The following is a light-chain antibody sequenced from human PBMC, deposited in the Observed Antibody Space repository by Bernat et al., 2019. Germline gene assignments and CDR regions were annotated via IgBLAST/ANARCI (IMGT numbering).Light chain of an antibody. Sequence: QSALTQPASVSGSPGQSITISCTGTSSDVGGYNYVSCYQKHPGKAPKLMIYDVSNRPSGVSNRFSGSKSGNTASLTISGLQAEDEADYYCRSYTSSSTLVVFGGGTKLTVL. CDR3: RSYTSSSTLVV. V-gene: IGLV2-14*01. CDR2: DVS. J-gene: IGLJ2*01. CDR1: SSDVGGYNY.